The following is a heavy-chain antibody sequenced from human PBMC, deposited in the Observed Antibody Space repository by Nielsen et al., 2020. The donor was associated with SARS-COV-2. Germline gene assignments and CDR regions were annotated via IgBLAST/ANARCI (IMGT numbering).Heavy chain of an antibody. D-gene: IGHD2-2*01. Sequence: GESLKISCAASGFTFSSYAMHWVRQAPGKGLEWVAVISYDGSNKYYADSVKGRFTISRDNSKNTLYLQMNSLRAEDTAVYYCARRAMRFWYFDLWGRGTLDTVSS. J-gene: IGHJ2*01. CDR2: ISYDGSNK. CDR3: ARRAMRFWYFDL. V-gene: IGHV3-30-3*01. CDR1: GFTFSSYA.